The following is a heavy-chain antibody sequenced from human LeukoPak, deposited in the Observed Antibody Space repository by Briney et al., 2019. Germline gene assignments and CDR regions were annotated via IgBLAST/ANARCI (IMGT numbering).Heavy chain of an antibody. CDR2: IYYSGST. Sequence: PSETLSLTCTVSGGSISSYYWSWIRQPPGKGLEWIGYIYYSGSTNYSPSLKSRVTISVDTSKNQFSLKLSSVTAADTAVYYCARGDFWSGYFNWFDPWGQGTLVTVSS. V-gene: IGHV4-59*12. CDR1: GGSISSYY. CDR3: ARGDFWSGYFNWFDP. J-gene: IGHJ5*02. D-gene: IGHD3-3*01.